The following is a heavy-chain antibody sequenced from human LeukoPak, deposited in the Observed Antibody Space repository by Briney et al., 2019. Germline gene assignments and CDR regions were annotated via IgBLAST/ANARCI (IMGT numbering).Heavy chain of an antibody. Sequence: ASVKVSCKASGYTFTSYGISWVRQAPGQGLEWMGWINPYNGNTNYAQKLQGRVTMTTDTSTSTAYMELRSLRSDDTAVYYCARSDYYDFWSGYYKGYYYGMDVWGQGTTVTVSS. V-gene: IGHV1-18*01. D-gene: IGHD3-3*01. J-gene: IGHJ6*02. CDR3: ARSDYYDFWSGYYKGYYYGMDV. CDR1: GYTFTSYG. CDR2: INPYNGNT.